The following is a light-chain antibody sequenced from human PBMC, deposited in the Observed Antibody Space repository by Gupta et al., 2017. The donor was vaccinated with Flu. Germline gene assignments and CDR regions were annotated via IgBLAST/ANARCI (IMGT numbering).Light chain of an antibody. CDR3: MQYLQAPRT. V-gene: IGKV2-28*01. Sequence: DLVMTLSPLSVTVTPGEPASISCRSSQSLLHSNGYNYLDWYLQKPGQPPQLLIYLGSNRASGVPDRFSGSGSGTDFTLTISRVEAEDVAVYYCMQYLQAPRTFGGGTKVEI. CDR2: LGS. J-gene: IGKJ4*02. CDR1: QSLLHSNGYNY.